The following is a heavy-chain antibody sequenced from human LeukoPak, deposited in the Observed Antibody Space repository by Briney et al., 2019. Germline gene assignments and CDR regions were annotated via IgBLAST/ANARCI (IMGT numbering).Heavy chain of an antibody. CDR1: GFTFSTYW. V-gene: IGHV3-7*01. CDR2: IEEYGNEI. Sequence: GGSLRLSCAASGFTFSTYWMGWVRQAPGKGLEWVANIEEYGNEIHYVDSVKGRFTISRDNTKTSLYLQMNSLRVEDTAVYYCARPSFRTGSYFDHWGQGTLATVSS. D-gene: IGHD3/OR15-3a*01. J-gene: IGHJ4*02. CDR3: ARPSFRTGSYFDH.